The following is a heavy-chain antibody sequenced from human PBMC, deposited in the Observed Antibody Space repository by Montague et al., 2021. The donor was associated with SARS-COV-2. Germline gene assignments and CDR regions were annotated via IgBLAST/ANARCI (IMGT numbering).Heavy chain of an antibody. J-gene: IGHJ6*02. Sequence: SLRLSCAASGFTVSSNYMSWVRQAPGKGLEWVSVIYSGGSTYYAXXVEGRFTISRDNSKNTLYLQMNSLRAEDTAVYCCARDQRRYGSGSYYGPHYYYYGMDVWGQGTTVTVSS. CDR3: ARDQRRYGSGSYYGPHYYYYGMDV. D-gene: IGHD3-10*01. CDR2: IYSGGST. V-gene: IGHV3-66*02. CDR1: GFTVSSNY.